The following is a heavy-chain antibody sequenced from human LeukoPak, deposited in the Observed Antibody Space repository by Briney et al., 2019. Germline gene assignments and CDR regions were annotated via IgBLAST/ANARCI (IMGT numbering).Heavy chain of an antibody. J-gene: IGHJ4*02. CDR1: GVSVSDSAYY. CDR2: IYYTGTT. V-gene: IGHV4-39*01. Sequence: SETLSLTCTVSGVSVSDSAYYWGWIRQPPGKGLEWIGTIYYTGTTYYNLSLKSRVDMSVDTSTNQFSLRLSSVTAADTAVYYCGRTDFRPHWGQGTLVTVSS. CDR3: GRTDFRPH. D-gene: IGHD2/OR15-2a*01.